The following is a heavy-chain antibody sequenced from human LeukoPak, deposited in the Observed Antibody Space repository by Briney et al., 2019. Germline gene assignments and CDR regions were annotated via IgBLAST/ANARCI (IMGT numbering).Heavy chain of an antibody. J-gene: IGHJ6*02. CDR2: INPNSGGT. D-gene: IGHD6-19*01. Sequence: ASVKVSCKASGYTFTSYGISWVRQAPGQGLEWMGWINPNSGGTNYAQKFQGRVTMTRDTSISTAYMELSRLRSDDTAVYYCARAEAVAGYVYYYYGMDVWGQGTTVTVSS. CDR1: GYTFTSYG. V-gene: IGHV1-2*02. CDR3: ARAEAVAGYVYYYYGMDV.